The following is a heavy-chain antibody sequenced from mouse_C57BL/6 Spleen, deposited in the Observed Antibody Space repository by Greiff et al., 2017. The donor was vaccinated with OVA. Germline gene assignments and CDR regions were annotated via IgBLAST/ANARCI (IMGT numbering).Heavy chain of an antibody. CDR1: GYTFTSYW. D-gene: IGHD1-1*01. CDR2: IHPNSGST. CDR3: AREDYYGSSVMDY. Sequence: QVQLQQSGAELVKPGASVKLSCKASGYTFTSYWMHWVKQRPGQGLEWIGMIHPNSGSTNYNEKFKSKATLTVDKSSSTAYMQLSSLTSEDSAVYYCAREDYYGSSVMDYWGQGTSVTVSS. J-gene: IGHJ4*01. V-gene: IGHV1-64*01.